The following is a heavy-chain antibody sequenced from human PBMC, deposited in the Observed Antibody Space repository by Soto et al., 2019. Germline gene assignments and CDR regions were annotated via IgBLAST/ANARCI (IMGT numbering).Heavy chain of an antibody. J-gene: IGHJ6*02. V-gene: IGHV3-7*01. Sequence: GGSLILSCAASGFTLSSYWMSWVRQAPGKGLEWVANIKQDGSEKYYVDSVKGRFTISRDNAKNSLYLQMNGLRAEDTAVYYCATDYSKYYYYYGMDVWGQGTTVTVSS. D-gene: IGHD4-4*01. CDR3: ATDYSKYYYYYGMDV. CDR2: IKQDGSEK. CDR1: GFTLSSYW.